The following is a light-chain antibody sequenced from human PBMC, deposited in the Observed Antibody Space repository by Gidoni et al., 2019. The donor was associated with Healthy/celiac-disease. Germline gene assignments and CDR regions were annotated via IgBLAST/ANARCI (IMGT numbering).Light chain of an antibody. CDR3: QQYNNWPMYT. Sequence: EIVLPQSPATLSVSPGERATLSCRASQSGSSNLAWYQQKPGQEPRLLIYGAATRATGIPARCSGSGSGTEFTLTISSRQSEDVAVDYCQQYNNWPMYTFGQGTKLEIK. CDR1: QSGSSN. V-gene: IGKV3-15*01. J-gene: IGKJ2*01. CDR2: GAA.